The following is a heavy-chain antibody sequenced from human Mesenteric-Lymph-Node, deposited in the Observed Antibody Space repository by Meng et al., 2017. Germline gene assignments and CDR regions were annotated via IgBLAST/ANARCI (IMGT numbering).Heavy chain of an antibody. J-gene: IGHJ4*02. D-gene: IGHD3-22*01. CDR3: ARAEAGDRSGQSPIIDY. Sequence: ASVTVSCKASGGTFSSYAISWVRQAPGQGLEWRGWISAYSGNTNYAQKFQGSVTLTTDTSTTTTYMGLRSLRSDDTAVYYCARAEAGDRSGQSPIIDYWGQGTLVTVSS. CDR1: GGTFSSYA. V-gene: IGHV1-18*01. CDR2: ISAYSGNT.